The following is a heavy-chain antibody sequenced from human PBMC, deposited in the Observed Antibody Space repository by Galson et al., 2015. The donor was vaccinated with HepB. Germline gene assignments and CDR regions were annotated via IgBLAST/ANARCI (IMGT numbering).Heavy chain of an antibody. CDR3: TTSSLDYYGSGVGFYGMDV. CDR2: IKSNSDGGTT. J-gene: IGHJ6*02. D-gene: IGHD3-10*01. CDR1: GFTFNKAW. Sequence: SLRLSCAASGFTFNKAWMSWVRQAPGKGLEWVGRIKSNSDGGTTDYAAPVKGRFTISRDDSKNTLYLQMNSLKSGDTAIYYCTTSSLDYYGSGVGFYGMDVWGQGTTVIVSS. V-gene: IGHV3-15*01.